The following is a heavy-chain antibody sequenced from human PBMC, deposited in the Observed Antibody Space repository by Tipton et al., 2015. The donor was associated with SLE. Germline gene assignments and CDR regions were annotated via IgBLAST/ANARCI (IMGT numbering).Heavy chain of an antibody. CDR1: DDSISSRNYY. D-gene: IGHD3-10*01. J-gene: IGHJ3*02. CDR3: ARGYFGYNVFDI. CDR2: VHYLQST. V-gene: IGHV4-39*01. Sequence: GLVKPSETLSLTCTVSDDSISSRNYYWGWIRQPPGKGLEWIGTVHYLQSTYYNPSLKSRVTILLDTSKKPLSLTLTSVTAADTAVYYCARGYFGYNVFDIWGQGTLVTVSS.